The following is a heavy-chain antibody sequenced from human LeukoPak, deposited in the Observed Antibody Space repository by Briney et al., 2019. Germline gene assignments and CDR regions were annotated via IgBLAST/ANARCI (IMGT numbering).Heavy chain of an antibody. CDR1: GFTFSSYS. D-gene: IGHD3-22*01. V-gene: IGHV3-21*01. CDR3: ARTSGYSAYDFDY. J-gene: IGHJ4*02. CDR2: ISSSSSYI. Sequence: PGGSLRLSCAASGFTFSSYSMNWVRQAPGKGLEWVSSISSSSSYIFYADSVKGRFTISRDNAKNSLYLQMNSLRAEDTAVYYCARTSGYSAYDFDYWGQGTLVTVSS.